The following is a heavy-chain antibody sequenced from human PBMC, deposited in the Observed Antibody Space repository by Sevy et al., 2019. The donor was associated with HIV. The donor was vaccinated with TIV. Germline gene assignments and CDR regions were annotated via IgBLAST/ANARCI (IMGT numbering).Heavy chain of an antibody. CDR1: GFTFSSYA. CDR3: ATRHHIVVVTAFFAEYFQH. V-gene: IGHV3-23*01. D-gene: IGHD2-21*02. Sequence: GGSLRLSCAASGFTFSSYAMSWVRQAPGKGLEWVSAISGSGGSTYYADSVKGRFTISRDNSKNTLYLQMNSLRAEDTAVYYCATRHHIVVVTAFFAEYFQHWGQGTLVTVSS. CDR2: ISGSGGST. J-gene: IGHJ1*01.